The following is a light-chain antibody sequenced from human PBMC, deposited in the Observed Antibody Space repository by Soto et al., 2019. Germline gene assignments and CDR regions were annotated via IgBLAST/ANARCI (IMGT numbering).Light chain of an antibody. V-gene: IGKV1-39*01. CDR2: SAS. CDR3: QQSYNGPFT. CDR1: QSISRY. J-gene: IGKJ3*01. Sequence: DIQMTQYPSSLSASVGDRVTVTCRAGQSISRYLNWYQQRPGKAPNLLIYSASSFQTGVPSRFSGSGSGTDFTLTITNLQPEDFATYYCQQSYNGPFTFGPGTKVDIK.